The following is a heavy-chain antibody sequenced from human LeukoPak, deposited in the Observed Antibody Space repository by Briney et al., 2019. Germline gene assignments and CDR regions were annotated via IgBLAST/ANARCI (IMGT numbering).Heavy chain of an antibody. J-gene: IGHJ5*02. Sequence: PETLSLTCTVSGDSISSYYWSWIRQPAGKGLEWIGRIYTSGSTNYNPSLKSRVTISVDTSKNQFSLKLSSVTAADTAVYYCARGYYGSGQYNWFDPWGQGTLVTVSS. V-gene: IGHV4-4*07. D-gene: IGHD3-10*01. CDR3: ARGYYGSGQYNWFDP. CDR2: IYTSGST. CDR1: GDSISSYY.